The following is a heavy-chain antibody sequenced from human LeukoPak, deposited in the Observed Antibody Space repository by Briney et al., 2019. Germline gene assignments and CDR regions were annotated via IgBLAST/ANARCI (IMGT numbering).Heavy chain of an antibody. V-gene: IGHV3-7*03. J-gene: IGHJ5*01. CDR1: GFTFSSYW. D-gene: IGHD1-26*01. CDR3: AKEFPSGWFDY. CDR2: IKQDGSEK. Sequence: GGSLRLSCAASGFTFSSYWMSWVRKAPGKGLEWVANIKQDGSEKYYVDSVKGRFTISRDNAKNSLYLQMNSLRAEDTALYYCAKEFPSGWFDYWGQGTLVTVSS.